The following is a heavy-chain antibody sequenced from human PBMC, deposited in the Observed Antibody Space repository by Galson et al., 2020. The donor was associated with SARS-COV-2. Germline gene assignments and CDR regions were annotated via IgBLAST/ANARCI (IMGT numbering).Heavy chain of an antibody. D-gene: IGHD1-1*01. CDR1: GFTFSRYG. V-gene: IGHV3-30*02. CDR3: ARTPELEILDY. Sequence: GGSLRLSCATSGFTFSRYGMHWVRQAPGKGPAWVAFIRFDESNRYYADSVKGRFTISRDSSKNTLYLQMTSLRPEDTAVYYCARTPELEILDYWGQGALVTVSS. CDR2: IRFDESNR. J-gene: IGHJ4*02.